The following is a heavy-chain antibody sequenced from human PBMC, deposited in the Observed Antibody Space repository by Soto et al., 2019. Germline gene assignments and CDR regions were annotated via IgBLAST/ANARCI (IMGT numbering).Heavy chain of an antibody. CDR2: ISYDGSNK. J-gene: IGHJ4*02. Sequence: SLRLSCAASGFTFSSYGMPWVRQAPGKGLEWVAVISYDGSNKYYADSVKGRFTISRDNSKNTLYLQMNSLRAEDTAVYCCAKVGHCSGGSCYSYYFDYWGQGTLVTVSS. CDR1: GFTFSSYG. D-gene: IGHD2-15*01. V-gene: IGHV3-30*18. CDR3: AKVGHCSGGSCYSYYFDY.